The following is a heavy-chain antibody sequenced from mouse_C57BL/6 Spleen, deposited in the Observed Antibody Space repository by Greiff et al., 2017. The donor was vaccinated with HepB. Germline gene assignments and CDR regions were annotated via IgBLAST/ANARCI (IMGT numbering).Heavy chain of an antibody. Sequence: EVQLQQSGAALVRPGASVNLSCTASGFNIKDDYMHWVKQRPEQGLEWIGWIDPENGDTEYASKFQGKATITADTSSNTAYLQLSSLTSEDTAVYYCTTSGYSKPFDYWGQGTTLTVSS. CDR3: TTSGYSKPFDY. D-gene: IGHD2-5*01. CDR1: GFNIKDDY. CDR2: IDPENGDT. J-gene: IGHJ2*01. V-gene: IGHV14-4*01.